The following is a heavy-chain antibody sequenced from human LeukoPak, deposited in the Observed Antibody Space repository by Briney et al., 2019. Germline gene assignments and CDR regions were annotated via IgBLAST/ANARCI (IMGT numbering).Heavy chain of an antibody. J-gene: IGHJ1*01. CDR3: ARGTIVGATTPEYFQH. V-gene: IGHV3-11*04. CDR1: GFTFSDYY. Sequence: GGSLRLSCAASGFTFSDYYMSWIRQAPGKGLEWVSYISSSGSTIYYADSVKGRFTISRDNAKNSLYLQMNSLRAEDTAVYYCARGTIVGATTPEYFQHWGQGTLVTVSS. CDR2: ISSSGSTI. D-gene: IGHD1-26*01.